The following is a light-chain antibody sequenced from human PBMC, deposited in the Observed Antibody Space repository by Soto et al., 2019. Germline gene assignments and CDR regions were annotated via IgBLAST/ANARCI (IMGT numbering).Light chain of an antibody. V-gene: IGKV1-33*01. CDR1: QDINDY. CDR3: QQYDSLPYT. Sequence: EIQMTQSPSSLSASLGDRVTITCQASQDINDYSNWYQQKPGKAPRLLIYGASFFEVGVPSRFSGSGSGTHFTRTISSLQPEDVATYYCQQYDSLPYTFGQGTRLEIK. J-gene: IGKJ2*01. CDR2: GAS.